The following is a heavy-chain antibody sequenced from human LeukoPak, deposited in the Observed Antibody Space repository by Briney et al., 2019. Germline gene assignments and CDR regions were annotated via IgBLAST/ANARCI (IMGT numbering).Heavy chain of an antibody. CDR2: INPSGGST. J-gene: IGHJ6*02. V-gene: IGHV1-46*01. Sequence: GASVKVSCKASGYTFTSYYMHWVRQAPGQGLEWMGIINPSGGSTSYAQKFQGRVTMTRDTSTSTVYMELSSLRSEDTAVYYCARGSSSTSCYTCYYYGTDVWGQGTTVTVSS. CDR1: GYTFTSYY. D-gene: IGHD2-2*02. CDR3: ARGSSSTSCYTCYYYGTDV.